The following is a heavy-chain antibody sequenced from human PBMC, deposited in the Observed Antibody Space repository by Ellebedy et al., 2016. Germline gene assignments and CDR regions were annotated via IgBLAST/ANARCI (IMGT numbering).Heavy chain of an antibody. Sequence: ASVKVSCKASGYTFTSYAMHWVRQAPGQRLEWMGWISAYNGNTNYAQKLQGRVTMTTDTSTSTAYMELRSLRSDDTAVYYCARSSRFDITMIVVVSDAFDIWGQGTMVTVSS. J-gene: IGHJ3*02. V-gene: IGHV1-18*01. CDR1: GYTFTSYA. D-gene: IGHD3-22*01. CDR2: ISAYNGNT. CDR3: ARSSRFDITMIVVVSDAFDI.